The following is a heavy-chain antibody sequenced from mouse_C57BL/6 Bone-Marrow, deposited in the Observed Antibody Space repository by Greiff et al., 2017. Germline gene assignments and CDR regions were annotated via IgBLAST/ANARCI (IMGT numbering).Heavy chain of an antibody. CDR2: IYPGSGNT. D-gene: IGHD2-3*01. Sequence: QVQLKQSGPELVKPGASVKISCKASGYSFTSYYIHWVKQRPGQGLEWIGWIYPGSGNTKYNEKFKGKATLTADTSSSTAYMQLSSLTSEDAAVYYCASRIYDGYYSFDYWGQGTTLTVSS. CDR1: GYSFTSYY. CDR3: ASRIYDGYYSFDY. J-gene: IGHJ2*01. V-gene: IGHV1-66*01.